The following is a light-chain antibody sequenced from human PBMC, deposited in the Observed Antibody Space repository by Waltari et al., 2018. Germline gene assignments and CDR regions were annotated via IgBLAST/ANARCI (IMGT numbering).Light chain of an antibody. J-gene: IGLJ7*01. CDR3: CSYAGSSTV. Sequence: QSALTQPTSVSGSPGQSNTISCPGTSSDVGSYNFVSWYQQHPGKAPKLMFYEVSKRPSGVSNRFSGSKSGNTASLTISGLQAEDEADYYCCSYAGSSTVFGGGTQLTVL. CDR1: SSDVGSYNF. V-gene: IGLV2-23*02. CDR2: EVS.